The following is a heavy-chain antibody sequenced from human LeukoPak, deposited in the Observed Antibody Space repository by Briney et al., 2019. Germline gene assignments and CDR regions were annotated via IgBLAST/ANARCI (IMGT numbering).Heavy chain of an antibody. D-gene: IGHD3/OR15-3a*01. CDR2: IYYSRST. CDR3: ARQTGSGLFILP. V-gene: IGHV4-59*01. Sequence: KPSETLSLTCTVSGGSISSYYWSWIRLPPGKGLEWIGYIYYSRSTNYNPSLKSRVTISVDTSKNQFSLKLSSVTAADTAVYYCARQTGSGLFILPGGQGTLVTVSS. CDR1: GGSISSYY. J-gene: IGHJ4*02.